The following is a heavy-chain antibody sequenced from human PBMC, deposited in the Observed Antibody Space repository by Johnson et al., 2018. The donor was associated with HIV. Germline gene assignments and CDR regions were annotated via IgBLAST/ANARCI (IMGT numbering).Heavy chain of an antibody. J-gene: IGHJ3*02. V-gene: IGHV3-30*19. CDR3: ARDGGSYVTDI. CDR1: GFTFSNYG. D-gene: IGHD3-16*01. Sequence: QVQLLESGGGVVQPGRSLRLSCAASGFTFSNYGMHWVRQAPGKGLEWVAVIWYDGSNKYYADSVRGRFTISRDNSKNTLYLQMNSLRAEDTAVYYCARDGGSYVTDIWGQGTMVTVSS. CDR2: IWYDGSNK.